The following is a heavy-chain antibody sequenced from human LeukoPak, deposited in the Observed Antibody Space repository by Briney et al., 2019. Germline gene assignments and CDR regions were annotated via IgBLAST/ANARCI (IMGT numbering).Heavy chain of an antibody. CDR2: ISGSGGST. J-gene: IGHJ6*02. V-gene: IGHV3-23*01. CDR3: AKDQGDLRYYGMDV. D-gene: IGHD3-10*01. CDR1: GFTFSSYA. Sequence: GGSLRLSCAASGFTFSSYAMSWVRQAPGKGLEWVSAISGSGGSTYYADSVKGRFTISRDNSKNTLYLQMNSQRAEDTAVYYCAKDQGDLRYYGMDVWGQGTTVTVSS.